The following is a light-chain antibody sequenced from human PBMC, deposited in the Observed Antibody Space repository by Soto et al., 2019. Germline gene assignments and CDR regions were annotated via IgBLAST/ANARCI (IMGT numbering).Light chain of an antibody. V-gene: IGLV2-11*01. J-gene: IGLJ1*01. CDR1: SSDVGGYNY. CDR3: CSYAGSYV. Sequence: SALTQPRSVSGSPGQSVTISCTGTSSDVGGYNYVSWYQHHPGKAPKLMIYDVSKRPSGVPDRFAGSKSGNTASLTISGLQAEDEADYYCCSYAGSYVFGTGTKLTVL. CDR2: DVS.